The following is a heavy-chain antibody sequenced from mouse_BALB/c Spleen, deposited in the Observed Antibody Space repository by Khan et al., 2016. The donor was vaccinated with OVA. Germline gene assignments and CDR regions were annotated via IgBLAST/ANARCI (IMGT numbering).Heavy chain of an antibody. CDR1: GYTFTTYW. CDR2: INPTSGYT. J-gene: IGHJ2*01. Sequence: QVQLQQSGAELAQPGASVKMSCKASGYTFTTYWMHWVKQRPGQGLEWIGYINPTSGYTDYNDKFKDRATLYADKSSSTAYMQLNSLTSEDSAVYYCTRDRIDYWGQGTTLTVSS. CDR3: TRDRIDY. V-gene: IGHV1-7*01.